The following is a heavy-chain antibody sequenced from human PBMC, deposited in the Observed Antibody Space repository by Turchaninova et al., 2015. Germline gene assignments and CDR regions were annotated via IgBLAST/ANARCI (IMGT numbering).Heavy chain of an antibody. CDR3: TRDGGRKEDF. Sequence: EVQLAESGGDLVQPGGSLRLSCTTSGFTFSAYRINWIRQAPGKGLEWISYINRGTFINYSDSVKGLFTTSRNNARTSVYLQMNSLKAEDTAGYYCTRDGGRKEDFWGQGTLVTVSS. J-gene: IGHJ1*01. D-gene: IGHD2-15*01. V-gene: IGHV3-48*03. CDR1: GFTFSAYR. CDR2: INRGTFI.